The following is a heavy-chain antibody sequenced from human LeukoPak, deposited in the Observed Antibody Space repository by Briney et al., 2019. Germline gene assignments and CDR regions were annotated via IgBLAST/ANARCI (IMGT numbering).Heavy chain of an antibody. Sequence: GGSLRLSCAASASGLTFSSHSMNWVRQAPGKGLEWISYIHSSGNYIFYEASVKGRFTVSRDNARNSLYLQMNSLRAEDTAIYYCAREYSSRATFDYWGQGTLVAVSS. D-gene: IGHD6-13*01. CDR2: IHSSGNYI. CDR3: AREYSSRATFDY. J-gene: IGHJ4*02. V-gene: IGHV3-21*05. CDR1: ASGLTFSSHS.